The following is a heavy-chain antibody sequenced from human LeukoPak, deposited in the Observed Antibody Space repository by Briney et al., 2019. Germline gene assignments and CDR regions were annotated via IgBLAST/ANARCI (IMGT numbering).Heavy chain of an antibody. J-gene: IGHJ4*02. V-gene: IGHV3-20*04. D-gene: IGHD2/OR15-2a*01. Sequence: GGSLRLSCATSGFAFDDHGLSWVRQAPGKGLEWVSGINWNSGSKRYAASVKGRFTISRDNSKNTLYLQMNSLRAEDTGVYYCAKPGYYLGLVVQWGIFDYWGQGTLVTVSS. CDR1: GFAFDDHG. CDR2: INWNSGSK. CDR3: AKPGYYLGLVVQWGIFDY.